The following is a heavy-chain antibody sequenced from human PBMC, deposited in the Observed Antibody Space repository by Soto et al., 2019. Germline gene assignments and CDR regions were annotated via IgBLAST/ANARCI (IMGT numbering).Heavy chain of an antibody. D-gene: IGHD2-21*02. J-gene: IGHJ6*02. Sequence: SDTLSPTSIFSGGSISGYYWSWIRQPPGKGLEWIGYMYNTGSTVYNPSFKSRVTISVDTSKNQFSLKLNSVTAADTAVYYCARDLWGYCGTDCYPLDVWGQGTTVT. V-gene: IGHV4-59*01. CDR3: ARDLWGYCGTDCYPLDV. CDR1: GGSISGYY. CDR2: MYNTGST.